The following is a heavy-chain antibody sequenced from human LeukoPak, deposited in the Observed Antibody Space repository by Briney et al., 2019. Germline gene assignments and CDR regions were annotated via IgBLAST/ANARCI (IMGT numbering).Heavy chain of an antibody. CDR2: IYYSGST. CDR1: GGSISSSSYY. D-gene: IGHD6-19*01. J-gene: IGHJ5*02. Sequence: SGTLSLTCTVSGGSISSSSYYWGWIRQPPGKGLEWIASIYYSGSTYYNPSLKSRVTISVDTSKNQFSLKLSSVAAADTAVYYCARHFVSSGWYSPVGAWFDPWGQGTLVTVSS. CDR3: ARHFVSSGWYSPVGAWFDP. V-gene: IGHV4-39*01.